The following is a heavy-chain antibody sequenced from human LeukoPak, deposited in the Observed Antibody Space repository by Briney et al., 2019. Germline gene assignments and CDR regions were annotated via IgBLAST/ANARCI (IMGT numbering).Heavy chain of an antibody. CDR1: GFTFSSYG. Sequence: RGSPRLSCAASGFTFSSYGMHWVRQAPGKGLEWVSYISSGDNIMFDARSVKGRFIISRDSAKNSLYLQMNSLRAEDTAVYYCARGVTLDYWGQGTLGSVSS. D-gene: IGHD2-21*02. V-gene: IGHV3-48*04. CDR3: ARGVTLDY. CDR2: ISSGDNIM. J-gene: IGHJ4*02.